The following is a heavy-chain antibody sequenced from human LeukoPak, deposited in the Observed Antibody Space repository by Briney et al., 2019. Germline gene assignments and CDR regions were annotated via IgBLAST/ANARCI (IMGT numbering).Heavy chain of an antibody. D-gene: IGHD3-10*01. V-gene: IGHV3-23*01. J-gene: IGHJ5*02. Sequence: GGSLRLSCAASGFTFSSYAMSWVRQAPGKGPEWVSAISGSGGSTYYADSVKGRFTISRDNSKNTLYLQMNSLRAEDTAVYYCAKDPLWFGELFNWFDPWGQGTLVTVSS. CDR3: AKDPLWFGELFNWFDP. CDR1: GFTFSSYA. CDR2: ISGSGGST.